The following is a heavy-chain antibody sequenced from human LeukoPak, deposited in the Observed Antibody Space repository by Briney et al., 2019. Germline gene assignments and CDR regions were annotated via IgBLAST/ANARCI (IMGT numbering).Heavy chain of an antibody. V-gene: IGHV4-38-2*02. CDR1: GYSISRGYY. D-gene: IGHD2-2*01. J-gene: IGHJ6*03. CDR2: IDHSGST. CDR3: ARVPHCTSTSCYVGGYHMDV. Sequence: SETLSLTCTVSGYSISRGYYWGWIRQPPGKGLEWIGSIDHSGSTNDNPSLKSRVTVSVDTSKNQFSLKLSSVTAADTAVYYCARVPHCTSTSCYVGGYHMDVWGKGTTVTVSS.